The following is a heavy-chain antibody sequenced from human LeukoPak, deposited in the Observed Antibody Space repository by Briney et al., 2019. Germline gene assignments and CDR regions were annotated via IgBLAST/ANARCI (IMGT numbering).Heavy chain of an antibody. CDR2: ISITGSYI. J-gene: IGHJ4*02. CDR3: AKDLEYCSGGSCYSAGPPLFDY. D-gene: IGHD2-15*01. V-gene: IGHV3-21*04. Sequence: GGSLRLSCAASGFTFSSYTMNWVRQAPGKGLEWVSSISITGSYIYYADSVKGRFTISRDNSKNTLYLQMNSLRAEDTAVYYCAKDLEYCSGGSCYSAGPPLFDYWGQGTLVTVAS. CDR1: GFTFSSYT.